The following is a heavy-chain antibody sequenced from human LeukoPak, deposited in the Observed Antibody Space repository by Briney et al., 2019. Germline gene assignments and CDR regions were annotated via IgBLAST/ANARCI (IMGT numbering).Heavy chain of an antibody. J-gene: IGHJ1*01. CDR2: IYTSGST. Sequence: SETLSLTCTVSGGSISSGSYYWSWIRQPAGKGLEWIGRIYTSGSTNYNPSLKSRVTISVDTSKNQFSLKLSSVTAADTAVYYCAGSSSGWWRENEYFQHWGQGTLVTVSS. V-gene: IGHV4-61*02. D-gene: IGHD6-19*01. CDR3: AGSSSGWWRENEYFQH. CDR1: GGSISSGSYY.